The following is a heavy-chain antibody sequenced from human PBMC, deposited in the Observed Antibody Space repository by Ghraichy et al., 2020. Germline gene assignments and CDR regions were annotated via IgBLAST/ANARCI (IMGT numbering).Heavy chain of an antibody. D-gene: IGHD3-16*01. CDR2: ISTSGNT. CDR1: GFTFSKYA. J-gene: IGHJ4*02. Sequence: GGSLRLSCIASGFTFSKYAMNWVRQAPGKGLEWVSTISTSGNTHYADSVKGRFTISRDNSKNTLFLQINSLRAEDTALYFCAKDYDSTGKYEFDGYWGQGTRVTVSS. CDR3: AKDYDSTGKYEFDGY. V-gene: IGHV3-23*05.